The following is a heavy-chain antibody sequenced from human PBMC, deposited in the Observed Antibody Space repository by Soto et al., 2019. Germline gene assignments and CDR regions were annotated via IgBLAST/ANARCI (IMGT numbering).Heavy chain of an antibody. V-gene: IGHV3-23*01. CDR3: AKVPLRHYYFDY. Sequence: LRLSCTASGFTFANYAMHWVRQAPGKGLEWVSRVSAGGDNTDYADAVKGRFTISRDNSKNTLFLQMTSLRAEDTALYYCAKVPLRHYYFDYWGQGTMVNVSS. J-gene: IGHJ4*02. D-gene: IGHD3-3*02. CDR1: GFTFANYA. CDR2: VSAGGDNT.